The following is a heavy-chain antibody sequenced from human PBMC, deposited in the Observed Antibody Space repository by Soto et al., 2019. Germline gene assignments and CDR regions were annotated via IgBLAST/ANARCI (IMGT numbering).Heavy chain of an antibody. Sequence: SLKDCYKASGGTCSSYAISPVRQARGQGLEWMGGIIPIFGTANYAQKCQGRVTITADESMSTAYMELSSLRSEDTAVYYCARKRYFDGLYLGYWGQRTLVTVSS. V-gene: IGHV1-69*13. D-gene: IGHD3-9*01. CDR2: IIPIFGTA. CDR1: GGTCSSYA. CDR3: ARKRYFDGLYLGY. J-gene: IGHJ4*02.